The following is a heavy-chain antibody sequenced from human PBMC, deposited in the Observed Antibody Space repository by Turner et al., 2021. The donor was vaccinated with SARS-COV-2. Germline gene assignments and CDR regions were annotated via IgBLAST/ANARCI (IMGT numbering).Heavy chain of an antibody. CDR2: IYSGGST. V-gene: IGHV3-66*01. CDR3: ARDLEAAAGP. D-gene: IGHD6-13*01. J-gene: IGHJ4*02. CDR1: GFTVSSTY. Sequence: EVQLLESGGGSVQPGGSLRLSCAASGFTVSSTYMSWVRQAPGKGLEWVSVIYSGGSTYYADSVKGRFTISRDNSKNTLYLQMNSLRAEDTAVYYCARDLEAAAGPWGQGTLVTVSS.